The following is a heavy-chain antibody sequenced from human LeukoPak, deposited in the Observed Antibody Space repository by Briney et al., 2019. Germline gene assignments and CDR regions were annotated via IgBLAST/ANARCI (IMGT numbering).Heavy chain of an antibody. J-gene: IGHJ4*02. Sequence: GGSLRLSCAASGFTFSSYAMSWVRQAPGKGLEWVSAISGSGSSTYYADSVKGRFTISRDNSKNTLYLQMNSLRAEDTAVYYCAKDLLAYYDYVWGSYRFDYWGQGTLVTVSS. D-gene: IGHD3-16*02. CDR1: GFTFSSYA. CDR2: ISGSGSST. V-gene: IGHV3-23*01. CDR3: AKDLLAYYDYVWGSYRFDY.